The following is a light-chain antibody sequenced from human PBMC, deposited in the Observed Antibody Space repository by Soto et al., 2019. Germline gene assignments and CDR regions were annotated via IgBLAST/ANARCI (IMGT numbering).Light chain of an antibody. J-gene: IGKJ1*01. V-gene: IGKV1-5*03. CDR3: QQYNSYPWT. Sequence: DIQMTQSPSTLSASVGDRVTITCRASQSISSWLAWYQQKPGKAPKLLIYKASSLESGVPSRFSGSGSGTAFTLTISSLQPDDFATYYCQQYNSYPWTFGQGTEVEIK. CDR2: KAS. CDR1: QSISSW.